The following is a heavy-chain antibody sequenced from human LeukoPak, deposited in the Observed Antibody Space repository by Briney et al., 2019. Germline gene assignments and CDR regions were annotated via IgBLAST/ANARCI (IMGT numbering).Heavy chain of an antibody. Sequence: GGSLRLSCAASGFTFSSYNMNWVRQAPGKGLEWVSSISSSSSYIYYADSVKGRFTISRDSAKNSLFLQMNSLRAEDTAVYYCARDRWHDYWGQGTLATVSS. D-gene: IGHD2-15*01. CDR3: ARDRWHDY. CDR1: GFTFSSYN. V-gene: IGHV3-21*01. J-gene: IGHJ4*02. CDR2: ISSSSSYI.